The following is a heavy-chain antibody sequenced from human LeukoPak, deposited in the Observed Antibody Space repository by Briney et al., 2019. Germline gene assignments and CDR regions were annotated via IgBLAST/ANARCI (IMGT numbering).Heavy chain of an antibody. CDR2: IRYDGSNK. CDR1: GFTFSSYG. D-gene: IGHD5-18*01. CDR3: ARVGTPMVTIVAPYYMDV. Sequence: GGSLRLSCAASGFTFSSYGMHWVRQAPGKGLEWVAFIRYDGSNKYYADSVKGRFTISRDNSKNTLYLQMNSLRAEDTAVFYCARVGTPMVTIVAPYYMDVWGKGTTVTVSS. J-gene: IGHJ6*03. V-gene: IGHV3-30*02.